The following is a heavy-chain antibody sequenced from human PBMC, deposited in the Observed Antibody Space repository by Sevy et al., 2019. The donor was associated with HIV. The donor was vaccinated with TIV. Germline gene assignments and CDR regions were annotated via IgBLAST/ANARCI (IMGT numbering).Heavy chain of an antibody. CDR2: IYYSGST. V-gene: IGHV4-39*01. Sequence: SETLSLTCTVSGGSISSSSYYWGWIRQPPGKGLEWIGSIYYSGSTYYNPSLKSRVTISVDTSKNQFSLKLSSVTAADTAVYYCARWGPVGATIYDAFDIWGHGTMVTVSS. D-gene: IGHD1-26*01. CDR1: GGSISSSSYY. CDR3: ARWGPVGATIYDAFDI. J-gene: IGHJ3*02.